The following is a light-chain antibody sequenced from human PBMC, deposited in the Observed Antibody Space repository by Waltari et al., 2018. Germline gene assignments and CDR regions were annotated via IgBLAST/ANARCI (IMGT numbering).Light chain of an antibody. Sequence: NVWTQSPGSLSSATGERVSLSCRASQSVSRALAWYQQKPGQAPRLLIFGASNRATGIPDRFSGSGSETDFSLTISRLEPEDFAVYYCQHYVRLPATFGRGTKVEIK. J-gene: IGKJ1*01. V-gene: IGKV3-20*01. CDR3: QHYVRLPAT. CDR2: GAS. CDR1: QSVSRA.